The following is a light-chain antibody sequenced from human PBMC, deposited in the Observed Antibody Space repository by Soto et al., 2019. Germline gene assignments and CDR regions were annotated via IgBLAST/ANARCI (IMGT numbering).Light chain of an antibody. CDR1: QSISSW. CDR2: NAS. V-gene: IGKV1-5*03. CDR3: QQYNTFPWT. J-gene: IGKJ1*01. Sequence: DIQVTQSPSTLSASVGDRVTITCRASQSISSWLAWYQQKPGKAPKTLIYNASSLESGVPSRFSGSESGTEFTLTISSLQPDDFATYYCQQYNTFPWTFGQGTKVEVK.